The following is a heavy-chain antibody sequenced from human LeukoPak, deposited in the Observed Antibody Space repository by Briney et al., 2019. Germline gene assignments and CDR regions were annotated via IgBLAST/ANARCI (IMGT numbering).Heavy chain of an antibody. D-gene: IGHD1-26*01. CDR1: GFTFSSYG. J-gene: IGHJ4*02. V-gene: IGHV3-30*03. Sequence: GGSLRLSCAASGFTFSSYGMHWVRQAPGKGLEWVAVISYDGSNKYYAESVRDRFTISRDNSKNTVYLQMNSLRAEDTAVYYCARDRVGVTIGYWGQGTLVTVSS. CDR3: ARDRVGVTIGY. CDR2: ISYDGSNK.